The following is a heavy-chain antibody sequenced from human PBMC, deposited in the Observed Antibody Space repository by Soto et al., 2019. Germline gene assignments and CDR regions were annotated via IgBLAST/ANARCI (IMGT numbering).Heavy chain of an antibody. V-gene: IGHV1-69*13. CDR3: ARDGYCSSTSCSLYGMDV. CDR1: GGTFSSYA. Sequence: SVKVSCKASGGTFSSYAISWVRQAPGQGLEWMGGIIPIFGTANYAQKFQGRVKITADESTSTAYMELSSLRSEDTAVYYCARDGYCSSTSCSLYGMDVWGKGTTVAVSS. CDR2: IIPIFGTA. D-gene: IGHD2-2*03. J-gene: IGHJ6*04.